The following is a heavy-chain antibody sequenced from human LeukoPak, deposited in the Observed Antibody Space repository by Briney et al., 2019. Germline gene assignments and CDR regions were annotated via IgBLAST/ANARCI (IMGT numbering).Heavy chain of an antibody. J-gene: IGHJ6*02. CDR3: TLSARETMAPYYYYGMDV. D-gene: IGHD5-24*01. Sequence: PGRSLRLSCAASGFTFSSYGMHWVRQAPGKGLEWVGFIRSKAYGGTTEYAASVKGRFTISRDDSKSIAYLQMNSLKTEDTAVYYCTLSARETMAPYYYYGMDVWGQGTTVTVSS. CDR2: IRSKAYGGTT. V-gene: IGHV3-49*04. CDR1: GFTFSSYG.